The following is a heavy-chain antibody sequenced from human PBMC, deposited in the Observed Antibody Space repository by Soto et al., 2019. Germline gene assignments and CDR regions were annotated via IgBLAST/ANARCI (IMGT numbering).Heavy chain of an antibody. J-gene: IGHJ4*02. CDR2: IFYSGST. Sequence: ASETLSLTCAVSGGSLSSSSWWSWVRQPPGKTLEWLGEIFYSGSTKYNPSLNSRVTISADQSKNDFSLRLSSVTAADTAVYYCARGFTYWYDSSGYFDYWGQGALVTVSS. V-gene: IGHV4-4*02. CDR3: ARGFTYWYDSSGYFDY. D-gene: IGHD3-22*01. CDR1: GGSLSSSSW.